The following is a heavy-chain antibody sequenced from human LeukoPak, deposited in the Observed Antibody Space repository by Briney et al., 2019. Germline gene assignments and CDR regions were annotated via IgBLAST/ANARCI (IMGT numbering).Heavy chain of an antibody. Sequence: PGGSLRLSCAASGFTFSSYDMHWVRQATGKGLEWVSAIGTAGDTYYPGSVKGRFTISRENAKNSLYLQMNSLRAGDTAVYYCARGYCSSTSCYYPNYYYGMDAWGQGTTVTVSS. CDR3: ARGYCSSTSCYYPNYYYGMDA. V-gene: IGHV3-13*04. J-gene: IGHJ6*02. D-gene: IGHD2-2*01. CDR1: GFTFSSYD. CDR2: IGTAGDT.